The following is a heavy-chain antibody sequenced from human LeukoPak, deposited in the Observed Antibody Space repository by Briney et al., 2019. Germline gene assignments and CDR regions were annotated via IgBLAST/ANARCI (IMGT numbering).Heavy chain of an antibody. D-gene: IGHD3-22*01. CDR1: GFTFDDYA. CDR3: AKDTSYYYDSSGTDY. V-gene: IGHV3-9*01. CDR2: ISWNGGSI. J-gene: IGHJ4*02. Sequence: PGGSLRLSCAASGFTFDDYAMHWVRQAPGKGLEWVSGISWNGGSIGYADSVKGRFTISRDNAKNSLYLQMNSLRAEDTALYYCAKDTSYYYDSSGTDYWGQGTLVTVSS.